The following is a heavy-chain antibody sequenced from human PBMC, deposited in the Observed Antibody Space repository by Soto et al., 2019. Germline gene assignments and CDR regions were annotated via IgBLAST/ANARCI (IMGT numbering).Heavy chain of an antibody. CDR1: GFTFSNYA. CDR3: VKGEVSFDF. CDR2: ISGAGGTT. J-gene: IGHJ4*02. Sequence: SGFTFSNYAMSWVRQAPGKGLEWVSSISGAGGTTYYADSLKGRLTISRDNSKNTLFLQMNNLRGEDTAIYYCVKGEVSFDFWGQGALVTVSS. V-gene: IGHV3-23*01.